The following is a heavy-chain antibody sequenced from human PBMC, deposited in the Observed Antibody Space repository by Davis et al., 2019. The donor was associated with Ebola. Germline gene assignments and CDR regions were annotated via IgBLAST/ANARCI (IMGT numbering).Heavy chain of an antibody. CDR2: ISGSGGST. J-gene: IGHJ4*02. V-gene: IGHV3-23*01. D-gene: IGHD1-26*01. CDR3: AKGTGATPAYHFDS. Sequence: GGSLRLSCAGSGLTSSSNAMSRVSQAPGKGLEWVSVISGSGGSTYYADSVKGRFNTSRDNSKNTLYLQMNTLRAEDTAVYYCAKGTGATPAYHFDSWGQGTLVTVSS. CDR1: GLTSSSNA.